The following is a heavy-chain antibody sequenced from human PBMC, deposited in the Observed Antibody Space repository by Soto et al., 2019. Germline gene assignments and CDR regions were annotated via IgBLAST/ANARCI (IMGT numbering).Heavy chain of an antibody. CDR1: GFTFSSYA. D-gene: IGHD3-3*01. CDR3: AKDLLGRFLDGSDY. Sequence: GGSLRLSCAASGFTFSSYAMSWVLQAPGKGLEWVSAISGSGGSTYYADSVKGRFTISRDNSKNTLYLQMNSLRAEDTAVYYCAKDLLGRFLDGSDYWGQGTLVTVSS. V-gene: IGHV3-23*01. J-gene: IGHJ4*02. CDR2: ISGSGGST.